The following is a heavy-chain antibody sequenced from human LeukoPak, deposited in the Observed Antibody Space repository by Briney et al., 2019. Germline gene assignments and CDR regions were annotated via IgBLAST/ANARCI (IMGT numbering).Heavy chain of an antibody. CDR2: IKPDGSQT. J-gene: IGHJ5*02. V-gene: IGHV3-7*03. CDR3: VRSIDA. CDR1: GFTFTSYW. Sequence: SGGSLRPSCAASGFTFTSYWMNWVRQAPGKGLEWVGNIKPDGSQTYYVDSVKGRFTISRDNAKNSVSLQLNSLRAEDTAVYFCVRSIDAWGQGTLVTVSS. D-gene: IGHD3-3*01.